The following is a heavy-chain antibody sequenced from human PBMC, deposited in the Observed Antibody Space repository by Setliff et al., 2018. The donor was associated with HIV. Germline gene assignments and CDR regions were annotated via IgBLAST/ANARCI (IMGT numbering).Heavy chain of an antibody. V-gene: IGHV4-59*08. J-gene: IGHJ4*02. D-gene: IGHD2-21*02. Sequence: SGKGLEWIGCGYYSGITHYDPSLKSRVSISVDASKNQFSLRLNSVTVADTAVYFCARSSRGSLRDLDYWGPGTLVTVSA. CDR2: GYYSGIT. CDR3: ARSSRGSLRDLDY.